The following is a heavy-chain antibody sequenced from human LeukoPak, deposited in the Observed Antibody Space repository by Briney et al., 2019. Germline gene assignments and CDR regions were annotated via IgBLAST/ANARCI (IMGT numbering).Heavy chain of an antibody. Sequence: GGSLRLSCAASGFTFDDYGMSWVRQAPGKGLEWVSGINWNGGSTGYADSVKGRFTISRDNAKNSLYLQMNSLRAEDTALYYCARKSQGSSGWKCFDYWGQGTLVTVSS. CDR3: ARKSQGSSGWKCFDY. V-gene: IGHV3-20*04. CDR1: GFTFDDYG. CDR2: INWNGGST. J-gene: IGHJ4*02. D-gene: IGHD6-19*01.